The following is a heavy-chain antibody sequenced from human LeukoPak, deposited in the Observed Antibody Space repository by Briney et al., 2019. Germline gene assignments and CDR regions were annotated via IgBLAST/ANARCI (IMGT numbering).Heavy chain of an antibody. CDR2: INHSGST. CDR1: GGSFSGYY. V-gene: IGHV4-34*01. D-gene: IGHD6-19*01. CDR3: ARAAYSSGWYPTLGYFQH. Sequence: SETLSLTCAVYGGSFSGYYWSWIRQPPGKGLEWIGEINHSGSTNYNPSLKSRVTISVDTSKNQFSLKLSSVTAADTAVYYCARAAYSSGWYPTLGYFQHWGQGTLVTVSS. J-gene: IGHJ1*01.